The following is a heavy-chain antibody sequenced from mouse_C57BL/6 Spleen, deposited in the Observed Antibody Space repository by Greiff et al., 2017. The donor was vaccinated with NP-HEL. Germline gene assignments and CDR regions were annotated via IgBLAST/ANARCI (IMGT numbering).Heavy chain of an antibody. CDR1: GYTFTSYW. CDR2: INPSNGGT. V-gene: IGHV1-53*01. CDR3: APITTVVEGYYYAMDY. Sequence: VQLQQSGTELVKPGASVKLSCKASGYTFTSYWMHWVKQRPGQGLEWIGNINPSNGGTNYNEKFKSKATLTVDKSSSTAYMQLSSLTSEDSAVYYCAPITTVVEGYYYAMDYWGQGTSVTVSS. J-gene: IGHJ4*01. D-gene: IGHD1-1*01.